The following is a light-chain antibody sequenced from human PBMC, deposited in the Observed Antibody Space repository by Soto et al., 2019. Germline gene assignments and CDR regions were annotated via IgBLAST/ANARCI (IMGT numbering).Light chain of an antibody. Sequence: EIVLTQSPGTLSLSPGERATFSCRTSQTINTEFLAWYQQRPGLAPRLLIHGTSNRATGIPDRFSGSRSGTHFTPTISALEPEDFAVYYCQRYGSSPLYAFGQGTKLEI. J-gene: IGKJ2*01. CDR3: QRYGSSPLYA. CDR1: QTINTEF. V-gene: IGKV3-20*01. CDR2: GTS.